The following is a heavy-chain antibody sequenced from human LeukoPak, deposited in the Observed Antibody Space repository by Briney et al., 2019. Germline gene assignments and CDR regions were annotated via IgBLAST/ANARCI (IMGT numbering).Heavy chain of an antibody. CDR2: IFHSGST. CDR3: ARRRDGRGGYFDY. CDR1: GYSISSGYY. V-gene: IGHV4-38-2*02. D-gene: IGHD5-24*01. Sequence: PSETLSLTCTVSGYSISSGYYWGWIRQPPGKGLEWIGTIFHSGSTYYNPSLKSRVTISVDKSKNQFSLKLNSVTAADTAMYYCARRRDGRGGYFDYWGQGTLVTVFS. J-gene: IGHJ4*02.